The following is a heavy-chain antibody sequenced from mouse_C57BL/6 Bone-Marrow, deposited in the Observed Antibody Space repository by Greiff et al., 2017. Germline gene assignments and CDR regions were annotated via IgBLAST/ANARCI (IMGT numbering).Heavy chain of an antibody. V-gene: IGHV1-69*01. D-gene: IGHD1-1*01. CDR3: ARSLYGPWFAY. J-gene: IGHJ3*01. CDR1: GYTFTSYW. CDR2: LDPSDSYT. Sequence: VQLQQPGAELVMPGASVKLSCKASGYTFTSYWMHWVKQRPGQGLEWIGELDPSDSYTNYNQKFKGKSTLTVDKSSSTAYMQLSSLTSEDSAVYYCARSLYGPWFAYWGQGTLVTVSA.